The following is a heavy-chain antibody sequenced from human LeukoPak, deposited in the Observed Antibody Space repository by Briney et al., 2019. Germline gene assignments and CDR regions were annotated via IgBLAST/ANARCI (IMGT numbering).Heavy chain of an antibody. CDR2: INPNSGGT. Sequence: ASVKVSCKASGYTFTGYYMHWVRQAPGQGLEWMGWINPNSGGTNYVQKFQGRVTMTRDTSISTAYMELSRLRSDDTAVYYCARDATYSSGWYIDPWGQGTLVTVSS. D-gene: IGHD6-19*01. J-gene: IGHJ5*02. CDR3: ARDATYSSGWYIDP. V-gene: IGHV1-2*02. CDR1: GYTFTGYY.